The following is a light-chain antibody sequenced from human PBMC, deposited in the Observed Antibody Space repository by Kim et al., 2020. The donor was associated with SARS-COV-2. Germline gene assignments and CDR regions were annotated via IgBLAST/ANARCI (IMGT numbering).Light chain of an antibody. Sequence: DIQMTQSPFSLSASVGDRVTITCRASQGIAHYLAWYQQKPGKVPKLLIDAASTLQSGLPSRFSGSGSGTDFTLTISSLQPEDVATYYCQKYNSAPYTFGQGTKLEI. CDR1: QGIAHY. V-gene: IGKV1-27*01. CDR3: QKYNSAPYT. CDR2: AAS. J-gene: IGKJ2*01.